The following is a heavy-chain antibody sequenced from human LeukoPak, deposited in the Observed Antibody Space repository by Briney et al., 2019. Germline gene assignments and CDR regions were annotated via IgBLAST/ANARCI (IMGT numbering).Heavy chain of an antibody. V-gene: IGHV3-15*01. J-gene: IGHJ4*02. CDR3: TTVQQWLAQALGY. CDR1: GFIFSNTW. Sequence: GGSLRLSCAASGFIFSNTWMTWVRQAPGKGLEWGGHIKKKSDGGTTDYAAPVKGRFTISRDDSKDTLYLQLNSLKTEDTAVYYCTTVQQWLAQALGYWGQGTLVTVSS. CDR2: IKKKSDGGTT. D-gene: IGHD6-19*01.